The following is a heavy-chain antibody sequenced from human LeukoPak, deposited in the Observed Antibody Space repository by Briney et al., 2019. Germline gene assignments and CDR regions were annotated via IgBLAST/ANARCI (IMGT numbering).Heavy chain of an antibody. CDR3: ARATYSSSWYPNNAFDI. D-gene: IGHD6-13*01. Sequence: SETLSLTCAVYGGSFSVYYWIWIRQPPGKGLEWIGEINHRGSTNHNPSLKSRVTISVDTSKNQFSLKLSSVTAADTAVYYCARATYSSSWYPNNAFDIWGQGTMVTVSS. J-gene: IGHJ3*02. V-gene: IGHV4-34*01. CDR1: GGSFSVYY. CDR2: INHRGST.